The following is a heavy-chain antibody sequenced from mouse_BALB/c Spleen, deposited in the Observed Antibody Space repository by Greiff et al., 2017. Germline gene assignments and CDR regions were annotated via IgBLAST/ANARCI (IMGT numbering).Heavy chain of an antibody. CDR2: INPYNDGT. D-gene: IGHD2-14*01. CDR1: GYTFTSYV. Sequence: EVQLQQSGPELVKPGASVKMSCKASGYTFTSYVMHWVKQKPGQGLEWIGYINPYNDGTKYNEKFKGKATLTSDKSSSTAYMELSSLTSEDSAVYYCARSEVRQGSYFDYWGQGTTLTVSS. J-gene: IGHJ2*01. V-gene: IGHV1-14*01. CDR3: ARSEVRQGSYFDY.